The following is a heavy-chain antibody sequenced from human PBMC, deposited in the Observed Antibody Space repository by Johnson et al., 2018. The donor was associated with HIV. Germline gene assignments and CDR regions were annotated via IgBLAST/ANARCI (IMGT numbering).Heavy chain of an antibody. CDR2: IGTAGDT. CDR1: GFTFSSYD. Sequence: VQLVESGGGLVQPGGSLRLSCAASGFTFSSYDMHWVRQATGKGLEWVSAIGTAGDTYYPGSVKGRFTISRENAKNSLYLQMNSLRAGDTAVYYCAREAQTHAFDIWGQGTMVTVYS. V-gene: IGHV3-13*01. D-gene: IGHD4-23*01. CDR3: AREAQTHAFDI. J-gene: IGHJ3*02.